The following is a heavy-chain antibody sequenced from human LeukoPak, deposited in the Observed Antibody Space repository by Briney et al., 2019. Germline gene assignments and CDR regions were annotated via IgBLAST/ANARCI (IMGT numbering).Heavy chain of an antibody. V-gene: IGHV4-59*01. J-gene: IGHJ4*02. D-gene: IGHD3-10*01. CDR1: GGSISSYY. Sequence: SETLSLTCTVSGGSISSYYWSWIRQPPGKGLEWIGYIYYSGSTNCNPSLKSRVTISVDTSKNQFSLKLSSVTAADTAVYYCARVLRFGESTFDYWGQGTLVTVSS. CDR3: ARVLRFGESTFDY. CDR2: IYYSGST.